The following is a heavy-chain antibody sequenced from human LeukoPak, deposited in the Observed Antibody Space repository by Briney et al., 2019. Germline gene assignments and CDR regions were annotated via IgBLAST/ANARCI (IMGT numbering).Heavy chain of an antibody. CDR2: INHSGST. D-gene: IGHD6-13*01. V-gene: IGHV4-39*07. CDR3: ARGPSSSWYQKPHLDY. Sequence: PSETLSLTCTVSGDSIGSSSSYWGWIRQPPGKGLEWIGEINHSGSTNYNPSLKSRVTISVDTSKNQFSLKLSSVTAADTAVYYCARGPSSSWYQKPHLDYWGQGTLVTVSS. CDR1: GDSIGSSSSY. J-gene: IGHJ4*02.